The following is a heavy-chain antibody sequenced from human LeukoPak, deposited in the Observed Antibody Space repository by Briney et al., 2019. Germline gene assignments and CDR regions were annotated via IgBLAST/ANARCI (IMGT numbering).Heavy chain of an antibody. J-gene: IGHJ5*02. CDR2: IYPGDSDT. CDR1: GYSFTSYW. V-gene: IGHV5-51*01. Sequence: SGESLKISCKGSGYSFTSYWIGWVRQMPGKGLEWMGIIYPGDSDTRYSPSFQGQVTISADKSISTAYLQWSSLKASDTAMYYCARGYFGDYVLEWFDPWGQGTLVTVSS. D-gene: IGHD4-17*01. CDR3: ARGYFGDYVLEWFDP.